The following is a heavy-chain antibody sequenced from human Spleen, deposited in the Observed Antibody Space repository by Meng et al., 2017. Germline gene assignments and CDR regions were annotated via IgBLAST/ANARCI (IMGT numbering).Heavy chain of an antibody. Sequence: QVQLVESGGGVVQPGRSLRLSCAASGFTFSTYGIHWVRQAPGKGLEWVAVISFDGSNKYYADSVKGRFTISRDNSKNMLYLQMNSLRVEDTAMYYCANSRDSGSYRYYFDYWGQGTLVTVSS. CDR1: GFTFSTYG. J-gene: IGHJ4*02. CDR2: ISFDGSNK. CDR3: ANSRDSGSYRYYFDY. V-gene: IGHV3-30*18. D-gene: IGHD1-26*01.